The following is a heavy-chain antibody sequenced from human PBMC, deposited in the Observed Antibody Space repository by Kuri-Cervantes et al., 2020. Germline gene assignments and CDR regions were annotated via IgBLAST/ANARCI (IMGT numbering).Heavy chain of an antibody. V-gene: IGHV5-51*01. D-gene: IGHD1-26*01. J-gene: IGHJ4*02. CDR2: IYPGDSDI. CDR1: GYSFTSYW. Sequence: GESLKISGKGSGYSFTSYWIGWVRQMPGKGLEWMGVIYPGDSDIRYSPSFQGQVTFSADKSISTVYLQWSSLKASDTAMYYCARAVGSISFYSDYWGQGTLVTVSS. CDR3: ARAVGSISFYSDY.